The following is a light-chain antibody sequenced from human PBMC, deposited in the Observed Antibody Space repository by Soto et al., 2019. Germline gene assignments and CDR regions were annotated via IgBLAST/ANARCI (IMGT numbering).Light chain of an antibody. V-gene: IGKV1-5*01. Sequence: DIQMTQSPSTLSASVGDRVTITCRASQSINIWLAWYQQKPGKAPNLLIYDASSLEGGVPSRFSGSGSGTEFTLTISSLQPDDSASYHCQQYNSSPWTFGQGTKVDIK. CDR3: QQYNSSPWT. CDR1: QSINIW. J-gene: IGKJ1*01. CDR2: DAS.